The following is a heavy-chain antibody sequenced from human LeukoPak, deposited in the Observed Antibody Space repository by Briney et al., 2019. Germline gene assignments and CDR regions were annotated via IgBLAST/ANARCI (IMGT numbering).Heavy chain of an antibody. D-gene: IGHD6-13*01. CDR2: ISSSSSYI. J-gene: IGHJ4*02. Sequence: GGSLRLSCPASGFTFSSYSMNWVRQAPGKGLEWVSSISSSSSYIYYADSVKGRFTISRDNAKNSLYLQMNSLRADDTAVYYCAKSLQQLVPRFDYWGQGTLVTVSS. V-gene: IGHV3-21*04. CDR1: GFTFSSYS. CDR3: AKSLQQLVPRFDY.